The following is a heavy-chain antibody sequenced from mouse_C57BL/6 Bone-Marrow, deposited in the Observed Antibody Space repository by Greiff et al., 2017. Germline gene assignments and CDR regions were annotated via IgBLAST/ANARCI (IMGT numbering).Heavy chain of an antibody. V-gene: IGHV5-2*01. D-gene: IGHD2-5*01. CDR1: EYEFPSHD. Sequence: EVKLVESGGGLVQPGESLKLSCESNEYEFPSHDMSWVRKTPEKRLELVAAINSDGGSTYYPDTMARRFIISRDNTKMTLYLQMISLRSEDTALYYCARHGSNYEMDYWGQGTSVTVSS. J-gene: IGHJ4*01. CDR2: INSDGGST. CDR3: ARHGSNYEMDY.